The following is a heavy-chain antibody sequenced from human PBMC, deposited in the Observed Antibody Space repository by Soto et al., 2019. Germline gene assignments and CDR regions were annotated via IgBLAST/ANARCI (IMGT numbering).Heavy chain of an antibody. Sequence: QVQLVQSGAEVKKPGASVKVSCKASGYTFTSYAMHWVRQAPGQRLEWMGWINAGNGNTKYSQKFQGRVTITRDTSASTAYMELSSPRSEDTAVYYCASGYSSSWFHFDPWGQGTLVTVSS. V-gene: IGHV1-3*01. CDR2: INAGNGNT. D-gene: IGHD6-13*01. CDR3: ASGYSSSWFHFDP. J-gene: IGHJ5*02. CDR1: GYTFTSYA.